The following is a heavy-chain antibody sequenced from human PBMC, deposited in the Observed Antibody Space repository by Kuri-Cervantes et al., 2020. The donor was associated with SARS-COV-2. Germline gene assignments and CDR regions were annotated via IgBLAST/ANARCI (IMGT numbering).Heavy chain of an antibody. D-gene: IGHD4-23*01. CDR1: GGTFSSYA. CDR3: ARDVGYGGTSELDITYFDY. CDR2: IIPILGTP. J-gene: IGHJ4*02. Sequence: SVKVSCKASGGTFSSYAVSWVRQAPGQGLEWMGGIIPILGTPNYAQKFEGRVTITADESTSTAYMEMSSLRFEDTAVYFCARDVGYGGTSELDITYFDYWGQGTLVTDSS. V-gene: IGHV1-69*13.